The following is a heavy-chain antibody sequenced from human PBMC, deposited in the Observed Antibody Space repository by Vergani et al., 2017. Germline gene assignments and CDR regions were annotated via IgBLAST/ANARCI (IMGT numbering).Heavy chain of an antibody. CDR3: ARGVYGSGYPQTLDY. D-gene: IGHD3-22*01. J-gene: IGHJ4*02. V-gene: IGHV1-69*02. Sequence: QVQLVQSGAEVKKPGSSVKVSCKASGGTFSSYTISWVRQAPGQGLEWMGRIIPILGIANYAQKFQGSVTITADKSTSTAYMELSSLRSEDTAVYYCARGVYGSGYPQTLDYWGQGTLVTVSS. CDR2: IIPILGIA. CDR1: GGTFSSYT.